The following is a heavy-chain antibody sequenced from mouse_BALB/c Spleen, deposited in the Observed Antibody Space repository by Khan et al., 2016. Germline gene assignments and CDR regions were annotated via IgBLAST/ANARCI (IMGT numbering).Heavy chain of an antibody. CDR1: GYFITSGYY. V-gene: IGHV3-6*02. CDR2: ISYDGSN. J-gene: IGHJ3*01. Sequence: VQLKESGPGLVKPSQSLSLTCSVTGYFITSGYYWNWIRQFPGNKLEWMGYISYDGSNNYNPSLKNRISITRDTSKNQFFLKLNSVTTEDTATYYCARGERLRQAFAYWGQGTLVTVSA. CDR3: ARGERLRQAFAY. D-gene: IGHD2-4*01.